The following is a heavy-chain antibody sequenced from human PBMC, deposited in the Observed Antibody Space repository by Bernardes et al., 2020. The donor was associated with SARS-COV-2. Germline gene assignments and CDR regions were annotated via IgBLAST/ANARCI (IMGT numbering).Heavy chain of an antibody. J-gene: IGHJ4*02. CDR1: GGSFSGYY. Sequence: SETLSLTCAVFGGSFSGYYWSWIRQPPGKGLEWIGEINHGGSTHSNPSLKSRVTVSVDTSTNQFSLKLNSVTAADTAVYYCGRGGTWPVAVDYWGQGTLVTVSS. CDR2: INHGGST. CDR3: GRGGTWPVAVDY. V-gene: IGHV4-34*01. D-gene: IGHD1-1*01.